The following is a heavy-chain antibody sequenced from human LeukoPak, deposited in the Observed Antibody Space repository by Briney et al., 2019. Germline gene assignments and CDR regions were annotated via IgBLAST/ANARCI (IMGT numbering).Heavy chain of an antibody. J-gene: IGHJ6*03. CDR2: ISSSSSYI. Sequence: GGSLRLSCAASGFTFSSYEMNWVRQAPGKGLEWVSSISSSSSYIYYADSAKGRFTISRDNAKNSLYLHMNSLRAEDTAVYYCARDGPGDGYNYFYYYYYMDVWGKGTTVTISS. V-gene: IGHV3-21*04. D-gene: IGHD5-24*01. CDR3: ARDGPGDGYNYFYYYYYMDV. CDR1: GFTFSSYE.